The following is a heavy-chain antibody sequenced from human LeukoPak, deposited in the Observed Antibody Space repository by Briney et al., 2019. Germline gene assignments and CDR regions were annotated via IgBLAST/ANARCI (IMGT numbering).Heavy chain of an antibody. Sequence: ASVKVSCKASGYTFTGYYMHWVRQAPGQGLEWMGWINPNSGGTNYAQKFQGRVTMTRDTSISPAYMELSRLRSDDTAVYYCARGNYDFWSGYPFDYWGQGTLVTVSS. V-gene: IGHV1-2*02. D-gene: IGHD3-3*01. CDR1: GYTFTGYY. CDR3: ARGNYDFWSGYPFDY. CDR2: INPNSGGT. J-gene: IGHJ4*02.